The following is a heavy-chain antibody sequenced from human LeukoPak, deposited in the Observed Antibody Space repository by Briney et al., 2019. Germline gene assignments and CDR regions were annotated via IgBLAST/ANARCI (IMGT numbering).Heavy chain of an antibody. J-gene: IGHJ4*02. Sequence: PGGSLRLSCAASGFTFSSYEMNWVRQAPGKGLEWVSYISSSGSTIYYADSVKGRFIISRDNAKNSLYLQMNSLRAEDTAVYYCARNGHWGRYFDYWGQGTLVTVSS. D-gene: IGHD7-27*01. CDR2: ISSSGSTI. CDR1: GFTFSSYE. CDR3: ARNGHWGRYFDY. V-gene: IGHV3-48*03.